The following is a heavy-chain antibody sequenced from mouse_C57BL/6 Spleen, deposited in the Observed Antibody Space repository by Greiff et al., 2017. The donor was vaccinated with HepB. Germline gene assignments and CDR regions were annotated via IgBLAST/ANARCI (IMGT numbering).Heavy chain of an antibody. J-gene: IGHJ3*01. V-gene: IGHV1-62-2*01. CDR1: GYTFTEYT. CDR2: FYPGSGSI. D-gene: IGHD2-1*01. Sequence: QVQLQQSGAELVKPGASVKLSCKASGYTFTEYTIHWVKQRSGQGLEWIGWFYPGSGSIKYNEKFKDKATLTADKSSSTGYMELSRLTSEDSAVYFCARHEGIYYGNLAWFAYWGQGTLVTVSA. CDR3: ARHEGIYYGNLAWFAY.